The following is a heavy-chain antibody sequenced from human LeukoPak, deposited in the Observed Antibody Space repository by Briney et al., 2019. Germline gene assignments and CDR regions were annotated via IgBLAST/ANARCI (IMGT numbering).Heavy chain of an antibody. CDR2: IKTKTDGGTA. D-gene: IGHD6-13*01. V-gene: IGHV3-15*01. Sequence: PGESLRLSCAASGLTFNNVRITWVRQAPGRGLEWVGRIKTKTDGGTADYAAPVKGRFTISRDDSKTTTYLQMNSLKSEDTAVYYCASWYHDYWGQGTLVTVSS. J-gene: IGHJ4*02. CDR1: GLTFNNVR. CDR3: ASWYHDY.